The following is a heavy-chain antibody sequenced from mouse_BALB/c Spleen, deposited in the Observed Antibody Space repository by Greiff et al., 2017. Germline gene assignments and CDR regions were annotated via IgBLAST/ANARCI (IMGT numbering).Heavy chain of an antibody. J-gene: IGHJ2*01. Sequence: QVQLKESGPSLVQPSQSLSITCTVSGFSLTSYGVHWVRQSPGQGLEWLGVIGSGGSTDYNAAFMSRLSITKDNSQSHVFFKMNSLQADDTARYYCAKKAPLNYFDYWGQGTTLTVSS. CDR1: GFSLTSYG. CDR2: IGSGGST. V-gene: IGHV2-5-1*01. CDR3: AKKAPLNYFDY.